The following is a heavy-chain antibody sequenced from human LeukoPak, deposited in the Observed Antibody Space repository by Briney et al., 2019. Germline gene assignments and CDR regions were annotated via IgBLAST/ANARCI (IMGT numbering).Heavy chain of an antibody. CDR2: TNWNGGST. D-gene: IGHD2-15*01. CDR1: GFTFDDYG. J-gene: IGHJ4*02. CDR3: ARDSTQPGPVVVASTYAGFDY. V-gene: IGHV3-20*04. Sequence: GGSLRLSCAASGFTFDDYGMSWVRQAPGKGLEWVSGTNWNGGSTGYADSVKGRFTISRDNAKNSLYLQMNSLRAEDTALYYCARDSTQPGPVVVASTYAGFDYWGQGTLVTVSS.